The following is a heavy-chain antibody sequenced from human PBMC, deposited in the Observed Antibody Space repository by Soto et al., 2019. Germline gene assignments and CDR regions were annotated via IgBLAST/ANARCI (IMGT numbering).Heavy chain of an antibody. D-gene: IGHD1-1*01. CDR3: ARGKSLAWNGGIFGC. Sequence: EVQLVESGGGLVLPGGSLRLSCVASGFTFSSYTMNWVRQAPGKGLEWVSYISSTSSTMYYADSVKGQFTISRDNAKNALYLQMNGPRAEDTAVYYCARGKSLAWNGGIFGCWGQGTLVTVSS. CDR2: ISSTSSTM. CDR1: GFTFSSYT. J-gene: IGHJ4*02. V-gene: IGHV3-48*01.